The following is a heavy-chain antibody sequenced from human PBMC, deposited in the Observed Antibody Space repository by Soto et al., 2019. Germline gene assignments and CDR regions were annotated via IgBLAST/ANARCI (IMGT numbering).Heavy chain of an antibody. CDR1: GGSISSYY. Sequence: SETLCLTCIVSGGSISSYYWSWIRQPPGKGXXXXGYIYYSGSTNYTPSLKSRVTISVDTSKNQFSLKLSSVTAADTAVYYCARGSGRLQRIMGPFGYYYGMDVWGQGTTVTVSS. CDR2: IYYSGST. CDR3: ARGSGRLQRIMGPFGYYYGMDV. D-gene: IGHD1-1*01. J-gene: IGHJ6*02. V-gene: IGHV4-59*01.